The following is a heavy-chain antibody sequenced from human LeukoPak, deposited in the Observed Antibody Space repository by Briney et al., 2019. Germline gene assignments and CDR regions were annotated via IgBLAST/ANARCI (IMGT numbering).Heavy chain of an antibody. D-gene: IGHD3-3*01. V-gene: IGHV4-61*01. CDR2: IYYSGST. J-gene: IGHJ6*02. CDR1: GGSVSSGSYY. Sequence: SETLSLTCTVSGGSVSSGSYYWSWIRQPPGKGLEWIGYIYYSGSTHYNPSLKSRVTISVDTSKNQFSLKLSSVTAADTAVYYCARDSRRTTIFGVVIKPRGYYGMDVRGQGTTVTVSS. CDR3: ARDSRRTTIFGVVIKPRGYYGMDV.